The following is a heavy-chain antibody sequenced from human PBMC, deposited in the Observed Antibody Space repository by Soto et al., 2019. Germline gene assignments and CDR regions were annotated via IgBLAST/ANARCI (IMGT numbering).Heavy chain of an antibody. V-gene: IGHV1-18*01. D-gene: IGHD4-17*01. CDR3: ARRWTTGEIDY. CDR2: ISAYTGNT. J-gene: IGHJ4*02. CDR1: GYIFNSSG. Sequence: ASVKVSCKASGYIFNSSGISWVRQAPGQGLEWMGWISAYTGNTKYAQNFQGRVTMTTDTSTSTAYMELRSLRSDDTAVYYCARRWTTGEIDYWGQGTLVTVSS.